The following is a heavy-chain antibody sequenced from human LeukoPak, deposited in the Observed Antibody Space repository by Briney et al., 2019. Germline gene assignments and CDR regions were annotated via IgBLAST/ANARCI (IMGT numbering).Heavy chain of an antibody. CDR3: ARGGPPGYYYDYYMDV. J-gene: IGHJ6*03. Sequence: SETLSLTCTVSGASISTYYWSWIRQPPGKGLEWIGYIYYSGSTNFNPSLKSRVTISVDTSKSQFSLKMSSVTAADTAVYFCARGGPPGYYYDYYMDVWGKGTTVTISS. CDR1: GASISTYY. V-gene: IGHV4-59*01. CDR2: IYYSGST.